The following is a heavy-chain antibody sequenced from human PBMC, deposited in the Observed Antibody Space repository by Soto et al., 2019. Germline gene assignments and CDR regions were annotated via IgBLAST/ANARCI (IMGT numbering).Heavy chain of an antibody. CDR1: GFIFSDYY. Sequence: GGSLRLSCAASGFIFSDYYMDWVHQVPGKGLEWVGRTRNKANRYSPEYAPSVKGRFTISRHDLDDSMYLQMNSLKTEDTAVYYCARDTGGSYDYWGQGALVTVSS. CDR2: TRNKANRYSP. J-gene: IGHJ4*02. D-gene: IGHD1-26*01. CDR3: ARDTGGSYDY. V-gene: IGHV3-72*01.